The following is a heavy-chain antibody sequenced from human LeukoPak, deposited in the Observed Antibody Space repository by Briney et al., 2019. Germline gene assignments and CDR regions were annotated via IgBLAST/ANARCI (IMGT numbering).Heavy chain of an antibody. CDR1: GGSFSGYY. CDR2: INHSGGT. CDR3: ARVGGEIVVVPDAKMPAPYFDY. V-gene: IGHV4-34*01. D-gene: IGHD2-2*01. J-gene: IGHJ4*02. Sequence: SETLSLTCAVYGGSFSGYYWSWIRQPPGKGLEWIGEINHSGGTNYNPSLKSRVTISVDTSKNQFSLKLRSVTAADTAVYYCARVGGEIVVVPDAKMPAPYFDYWGQGTLVTVSS.